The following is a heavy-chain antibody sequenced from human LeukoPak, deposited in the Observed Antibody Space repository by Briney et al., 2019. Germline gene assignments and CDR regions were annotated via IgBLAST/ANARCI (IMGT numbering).Heavy chain of an antibody. J-gene: IGHJ4*02. V-gene: IGHV3-23*01. CDR1: GLTFSNYA. Sequence: GGSLRLSCAASGLTFSNYAMNWVRQAPGKGLEWVSTISSSGGSAFYADSLKGRFTISRDNSKNTLYLQMNSLRAEDTALYYCAMNTPLAYWGQGTLVTVSS. CDR3: AMNTPLAY. CDR2: ISSSGGSA. D-gene: IGHD5-18*01.